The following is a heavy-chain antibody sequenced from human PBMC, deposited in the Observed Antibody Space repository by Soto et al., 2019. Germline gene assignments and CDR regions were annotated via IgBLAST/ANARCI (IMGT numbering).Heavy chain of an antibody. J-gene: IGHJ4*02. V-gene: IGHV1-18*01. D-gene: IGHD1-1*01. Sequence: ASVKVSTTASGYTLTSYDINWVRQATGQQLEWMGWISANNGKTNYAQKFQGRVTMTTDTSTTTAYMDLRSLRSDDTVVYYCARVYNWNDGHYDYWGQGTLVTVSS. CDR3: ARVYNWNDGHYDY. CDR1: GYTLTSYD. CDR2: ISANNGKT.